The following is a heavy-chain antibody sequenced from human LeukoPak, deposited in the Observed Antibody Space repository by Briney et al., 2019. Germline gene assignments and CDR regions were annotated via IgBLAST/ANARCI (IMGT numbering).Heavy chain of an antibody. J-gene: IGHJ4*02. D-gene: IGHD4-17*01. Sequence: RASVRVSCKASGYTFTHHEINWVRQAPGQGLEWMGWINPQNDVTAYAQKFQGRVTITKDTFLHTAYLELTRLTSDDTAFYYCARGLLTGDYGEQMGDFWGRGTPVTVSS. CDR1: GYTFTHHE. CDR3: ARGLLTGDYGEQMGDF. CDR2: INPQNDVT. V-gene: IGHV1-8*01.